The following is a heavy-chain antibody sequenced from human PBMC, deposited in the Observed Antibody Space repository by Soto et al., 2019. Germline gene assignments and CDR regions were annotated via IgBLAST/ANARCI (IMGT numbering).Heavy chain of an antibody. CDR2: MSYDGSNE. J-gene: IGHJ4*02. CDR1: GFTFSHYA. Sequence: QVQLVESGGGVVQPGRSLRLSCAASGFTFSHYAMHWVRQAPGKGLEWVELMSYDGSNEYYADSVKGRFTISRDNSKNTLYLQMNSLSAEDTAVYYFAKDGSHNFDYWGQGTLVTVSS. V-gene: IGHV3-30*18. D-gene: IGHD1-26*01. CDR3: AKDGSHNFDY.